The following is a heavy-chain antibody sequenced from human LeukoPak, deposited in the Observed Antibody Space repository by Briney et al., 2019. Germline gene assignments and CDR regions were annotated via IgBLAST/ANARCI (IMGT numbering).Heavy chain of an antibody. J-gene: IGHJ5*02. Sequence: GGSLKLSCAASGCTFSGSAIHWVRQSSGKGLEWVGQIDKKDKGYATATAYAASVKGRFTISSDDSINTAYLEMNTLKNEDTALYYCTRDSGTYNWFDPWGQGTLVTVSS. D-gene: IGHD1-26*01. CDR2: IDKKDKGYATAT. CDR3: TRDSGTYNWFDP. CDR1: GCTFSGSA. V-gene: IGHV3-73*01.